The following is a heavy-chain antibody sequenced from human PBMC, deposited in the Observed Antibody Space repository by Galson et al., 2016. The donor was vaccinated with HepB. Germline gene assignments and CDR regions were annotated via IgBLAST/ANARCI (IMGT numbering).Heavy chain of an antibody. CDR1: GFSFRDYG. D-gene: IGHD1-7*01. CDR3: ARTWRQNSFDF. CDR2: IKTSGDTI. Sequence: SLRLSCAVSGFSFRDYGMRWVRQAPGHAPEWVAFIKTSGDTIHYADSAKGRFTISRDNVKNSLSLDMSSLRVEDTAVYYCARTWRQNSFDFWGQGTLVTVSS. V-gene: IGHV3-11*04. J-gene: IGHJ4*02.